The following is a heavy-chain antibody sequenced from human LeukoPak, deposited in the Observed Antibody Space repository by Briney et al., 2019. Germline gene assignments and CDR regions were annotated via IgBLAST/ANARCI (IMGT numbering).Heavy chain of an antibody. J-gene: IGHJ4*02. CDR3: ARGRTVALAL. V-gene: IGHV3-30-3*01. Sequence: PGGSLRLSCAASGFTFSRYAMHWVRPAPGKGLEWVAVISYDGSNKYYADSVKGRFTISRDNSKNTLYLQMNSLRAEDTAVYYCARGRTVALALWGQGTLVTVSS. CDR2: ISYDGSNK. D-gene: IGHD1-1*01. CDR1: GFTFSRYA.